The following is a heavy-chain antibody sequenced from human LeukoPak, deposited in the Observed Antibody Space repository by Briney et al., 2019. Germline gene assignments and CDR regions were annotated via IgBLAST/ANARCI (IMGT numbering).Heavy chain of an antibody. V-gene: IGHV3-53*01. J-gene: IGHJ5*02. CDR2: IYSGGST. Sequence: PGGSLRLSCAASGFTASSNYMSWVRQAPGKGLEWVSVIYSGGSTYYADSVKGRFTISRDNSKNTLYLQMNSLRAEDTAVYYCARVMTSSSSLSWGQGTLVTVSS. CDR3: ARVMTSSSSLS. CDR1: GFTASSNY. D-gene: IGHD6-6*01.